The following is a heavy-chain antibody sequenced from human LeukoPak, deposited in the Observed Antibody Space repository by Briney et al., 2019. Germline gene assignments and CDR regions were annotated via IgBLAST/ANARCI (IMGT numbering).Heavy chain of an antibody. CDR1: GFTFSNYA. CDR2: IHSSGGST. J-gene: IGHJ4*02. D-gene: IGHD3-9*01. CDR3: AKWEDYDVLTGYYVPDY. V-gene: IGHV3-23*05. Sequence: GGSLSLSCSASGFTFSNYAMSWVRQAPGQGLEWVSDIHSSGGSTYYADPVKGRFTVSRDNSKSTLYLQMNSLRAEDRVLYYCAKWEDYDVLTGYYVPDYWGQGTLVTVSS.